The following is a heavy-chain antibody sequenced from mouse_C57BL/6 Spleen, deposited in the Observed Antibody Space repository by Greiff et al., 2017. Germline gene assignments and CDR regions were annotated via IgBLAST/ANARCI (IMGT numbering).Heavy chain of an antibody. Sequence: EVQLQESGPELVKPGASVKIPCKASGYTFTDYNMDWVKQSHGKSLEWIGDINPNNGGTIYNQKFKGKATLTVDKSSSTAYMELRSLTSEDTAVYYCARGYYDYDGGYYFDYWGQGTTLTVSS. V-gene: IGHV1-18*01. CDR2: INPNNGGT. CDR3: ARGYYDYDGGYYFDY. D-gene: IGHD2-4*01. CDR1: GYTFTDYN. J-gene: IGHJ2*01.